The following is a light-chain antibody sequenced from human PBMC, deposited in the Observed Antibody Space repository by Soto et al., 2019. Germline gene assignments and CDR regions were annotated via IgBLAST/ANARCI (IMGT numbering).Light chain of an antibody. Sequence: EIVLTQSPGTLSVSPGERATLSCRTSQSISSTYLAWYQKKPGQAPRLLLYGAFNRATGIPDRFSGSGSGTDFSLTISRREPEDCSFYYCQQYGISSFAFGPGTKVEIK. CDR2: GAF. CDR1: QSISSTY. J-gene: IGKJ3*01. CDR3: QQYGISSFA. V-gene: IGKV3-20*01.